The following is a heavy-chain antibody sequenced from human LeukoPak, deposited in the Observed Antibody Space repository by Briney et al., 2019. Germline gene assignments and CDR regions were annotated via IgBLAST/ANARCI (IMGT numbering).Heavy chain of an antibody. CDR3: ARDVPYYDFWSGYFGSNGGYGMDV. D-gene: IGHD3-3*01. Sequence: ASVKVSCKASGYTFTGYYMHWVRQAPGQGLEWMEWINPNSGGTNYAQKFQGWVTMTRDTSISTAYMELSRLRSDDTAVYYCARDVPYYDFWSGYFGSNGGYGMDVWGQGTTVTVSS. V-gene: IGHV1-2*04. J-gene: IGHJ6*02. CDR2: INPNSGGT. CDR1: GYTFTGYY.